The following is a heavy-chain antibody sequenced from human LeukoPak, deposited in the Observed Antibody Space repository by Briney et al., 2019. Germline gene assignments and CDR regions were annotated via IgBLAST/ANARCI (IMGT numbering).Heavy chain of an antibody. J-gene: IGHJ4*02. CDR1: GFTFSSYG. Sequence: GRSLRLSCAASGFTFSSYGMHWVPQAPGKGLEWVAVISYDGSNKYYADSVKGRFTISRDNSKNTLYLQMNSLRVEDTAVYFCAKRGIVIRAVIIIGFHKEAYYFDYWGQGILVTVSS. D-gene: IGHD3-10*01. V-gene: IGHV3-30*18. CDR3: AKRGIVIRAVIIIGFHKEAYYFDY. CDR2: ISYDGSNK.